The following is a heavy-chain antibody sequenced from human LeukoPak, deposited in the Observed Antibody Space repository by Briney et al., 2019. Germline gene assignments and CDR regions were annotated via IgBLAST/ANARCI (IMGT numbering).Heavy chain of an antibody. V-gene: IGHV3-21*01. CDR3: ARSHSPSSYEHY. D-gene: IGHD1-26*01. Sequence: GGSLRLSCAASGFTFSSYSMNWVRQAPGKGLEWVSSISSSSSYIYYADSVKGRFTISRDNAKNSLYLQMNSLRAEDTAVYYCARSHSPSSYEHYWGQGTLVTVSS. J-gene: IGHJ4*02. CDR2: ISSSSSYI. CDR1: GFTFSSYS.